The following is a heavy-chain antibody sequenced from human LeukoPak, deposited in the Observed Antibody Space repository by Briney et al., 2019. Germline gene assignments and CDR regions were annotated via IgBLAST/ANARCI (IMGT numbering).Heavy chain of an antibody. CDR1: GDTFSTYA. J-gene: IGHJ6*02. V-gene: IGHV7-4-1*02. CDR2: INTNTGTP. D-gene: IGHD2-8*02. CDR3: AGGWPSGGSRGYYYYGMDV. Sequence: ASVKVSCKPSGDTFSTYAMNWVRQAPGRGLEWMGWINTNTGTPTYAEGLTGRFVFILDTSVTTAYLQINSLKAEDTAVYYCAGGWPSGGSRGYYYYGMDVWGQGTTVTVSS.